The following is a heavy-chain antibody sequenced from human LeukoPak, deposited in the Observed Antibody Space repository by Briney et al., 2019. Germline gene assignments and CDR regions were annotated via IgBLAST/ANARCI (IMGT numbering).Heavy chain of an antibody. V-gene: IGHV3-66*02. CDR1: GFTVSSNY. D-gene: IGHD3-22*01. CDR3: ARYYDSSGYTQGAFDI. J-gene: IGHJ3*02. Sequence: GGSLRLSCAASGFTVSSNYMSWVRQAPGKGLDWVSSFYIGISTYYADSVKGRFTTSRDHSKNTVYLQMDSLRPEDTAVYYCARYYDSSGYTQGAFDIWGQGTMVTVS. CDR2: FYIGIST.